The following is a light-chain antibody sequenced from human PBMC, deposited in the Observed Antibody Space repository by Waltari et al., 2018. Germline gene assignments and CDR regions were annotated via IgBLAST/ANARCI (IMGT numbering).Light chain of an antibody. CDR1: SSDVGAYNY. Sequence: QSALTQPRSVSGSPGQSVTISCTGTSSDVGAYNYVSWYQQHPGKAPKLIIYEVGKRPSGVPDRFSGSKSGNTASLTISGLQAEDEADYYCCSHAGSSVVFGGGTKLTVL. CDR3: CSHAGSSVV. J-gene: IGLJ2*01. CDR2: EVG. V-gene: IGLV2-11*01.